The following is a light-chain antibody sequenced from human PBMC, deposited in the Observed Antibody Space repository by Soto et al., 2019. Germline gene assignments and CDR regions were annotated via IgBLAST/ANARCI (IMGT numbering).Light chain of an antibody. J-gene: IGKJ1*01. V-gene: IGKV3-20*01. CDR1: QRVYSSY. Sequence: EIVLTQSPATLSLSPGDRATLSCRAGQRVYSSYLAWYQQKPGQAPPLLIYGASTRTTGLPHRFSASRSGTDFTLTKGRLETEDFAANYCQQGESFGQENKVDI. CDR3: QQGES. CDR2: GAS.